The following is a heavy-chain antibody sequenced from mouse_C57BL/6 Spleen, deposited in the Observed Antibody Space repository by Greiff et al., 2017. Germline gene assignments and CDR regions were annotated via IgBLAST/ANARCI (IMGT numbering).Heavy chain of an antibody. CDR1: GYAFSSSW. Sequence: LVESGPELVQPGASVKISCKASGYAFSSSWMNWVQQRPGKGLEWIGWICPGDGDTNYNGKFKGKSTLTADKSYSTAYMQLSSLTSEDSAVYFCARGVFIGYFDYWGQGTTLTVSS. V-gene: IGHV1-82*01. CDR3: ARGVFIGYFDY. D-gene: IGHD2-14*01. CDR2: ICPGDGDT. J-gene: IGHJ2*01.